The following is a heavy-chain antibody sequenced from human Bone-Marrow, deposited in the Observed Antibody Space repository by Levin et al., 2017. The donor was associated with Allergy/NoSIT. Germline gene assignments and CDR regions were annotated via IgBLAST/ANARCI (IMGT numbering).Heavy chain of an antibody. CDR1: GGSISDDSYY. CDR3: AGEPNSPYYYHYGLDV. D-gene: IGHD2/OR15-2a*01. V-gene: IGHV4-39*07. J-gene: IGHJ6*02. CDR2: IYYDGSA. Sequence: GSPRLSCTVSGGSISDDSYYWAWVRQPPGKGLEWIGSIYYDGSAYYNPSLKTRLTISVDTSKNQFSLRVNSVTAADTAIYYCAGEPNSPYYYHYGLDVWGQGTTVTVSS.